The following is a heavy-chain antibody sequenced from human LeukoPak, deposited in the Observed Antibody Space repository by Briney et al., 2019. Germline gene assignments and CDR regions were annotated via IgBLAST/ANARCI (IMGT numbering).Heavy chain of an antibody. Sequence: PSETLSLTCTVSGGSISSYYWGWIRQPPGKGLEWIGSIYYSGSTYYNPSLKSRVTISVDTSKNQFSLKLSSVTAADTAVYYCARNRPIEAAGPVDYWGQGTLVTVSS. V-gene: IGHV4-39*01. D-gene: IGHD6-13*01. CDR2: IYYSGST. CDR3: ARNRPIEAAGPVDY. CDR1: GGSISSYY. J-gene: IGHJ4*02.